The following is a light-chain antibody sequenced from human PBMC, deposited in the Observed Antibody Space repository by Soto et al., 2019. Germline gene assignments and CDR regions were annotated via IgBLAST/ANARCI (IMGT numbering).Light chain of an antibody. J-gene: IGKJ1*01. CDR1: QSISSW. CDR2: DAS. V-gene: IGKV1-5*01. CDR3: QQYNSYSWT. Sequence: IHKTQSPFTLSASVGGRVAITWRASQSISSWLAWYQQKPGKAPKLLIYDASNLETGVPSRFSGSGSGTDFTFTISSLQPDDFATYYCQQYNSYSWTFGQGTKVDIK.